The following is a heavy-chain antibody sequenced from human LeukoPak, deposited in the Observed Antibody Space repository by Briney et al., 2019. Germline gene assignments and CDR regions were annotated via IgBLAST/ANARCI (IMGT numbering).Heavy chain of an antibody. Sequence: PSETLSLTCTISGGSITGSSYYWGWIRQSPGKGLEWIGNIYYSGSTYYNSSLKSRVTISIDTSKNHFSLRLTSVTASDTAVYYCARDGSSWPSNYYGMDVWGQGTTVTVSS. V-gene: IGHV4-39*02. CDR2: IYYSGST. CDR3: ARDGSSWPSNYYGMDV. J-gene: IGHJ6*02. CDR1: GGSITGSSYY. D-gene: IGHD6-13*01.